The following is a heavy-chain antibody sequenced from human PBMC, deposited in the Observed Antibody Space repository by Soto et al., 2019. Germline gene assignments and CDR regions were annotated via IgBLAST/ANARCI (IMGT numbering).Heavy chain of an antibody. D-gene: IGHD6-13*01. CDR1: GFSFSSYS. Sequence: DVQVVESGGGLVKPGGSLRLSCAAYGFSFSSYSMNWVRQAPGKGLEWVSSITGSGGYTYYADSLKGRFTISSDNAKHSLFLQMNSLRAEDTAVYFCARGVMAAAGSEVDYWGQGTLVTVSS. CDR3: ARGVMAAAGSEVDY. J-gene: IGHJ4*02. V-gene: IGHV3-21*01. CDR2: ITGSGGYT.